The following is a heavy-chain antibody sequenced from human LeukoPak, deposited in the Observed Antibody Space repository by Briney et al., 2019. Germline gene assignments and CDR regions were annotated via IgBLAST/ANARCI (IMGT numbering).Heavy chain of an antibody. CDR3: ARVRTEWYIDL. D-gene: IGHD2-8*02. CDR2: MKEDGGEK. CDR1: GFIFSPYW. Sequence: GGSLRLSCAAPGFIFSPYWVTWVRQGPGMGLEWVANMKEDGGEKFYVDSVRGRFTISRDNAKNSVYLQMNSLRVEDTGVYYCARVRTEWYIDLWGRGTLVTVST. V-gene: IGHV3-7*01. J-gene: IGHJ2*01.